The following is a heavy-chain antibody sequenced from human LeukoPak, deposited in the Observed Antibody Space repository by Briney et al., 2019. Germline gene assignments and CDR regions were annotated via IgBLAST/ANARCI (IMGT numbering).Heavy chain of an antibody. V-gene: IGHV1-2*02. CDR3: ARAGHSGSYQYYFDY. J-gene: IGHJ4*02. CDR1: GYTFTGYY. CDR2: INPNSGGT. D-gene: IGHD1-26*01. Sequence: ASVKVSCKASGYTFTGYYMHWVRQAPGQGLEWMGWINPNSGGTNYAQKFQGRVTMTRDTSISTAYMELSRLRSDDTAVYYCARAGHSGSYQYYFDYWGQGTLVAVSS.